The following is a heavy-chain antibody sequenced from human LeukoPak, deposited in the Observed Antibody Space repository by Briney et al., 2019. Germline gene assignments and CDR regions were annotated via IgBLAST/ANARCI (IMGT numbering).Heavy chain of an antibody. D-gene: IGHD3-10*01. CDR1: GFSFSSDE. Sequence: PGGSLRLSCAASGFSFSSDELNWVRQAPGKGLEWLSYISSSGRTTYYADSVKGRFTISRDNAKNSLYLQMSSLRAEDRAVYYCARDRTMVRGLANYFYGMDVWGQGTTVIVSS. CDR3: ARDRTMVRGLANYFYGMDV. J-gene: IGHJ6*02. CDR2: ISSSGRTT. V-gene: IGHV3-48*03.